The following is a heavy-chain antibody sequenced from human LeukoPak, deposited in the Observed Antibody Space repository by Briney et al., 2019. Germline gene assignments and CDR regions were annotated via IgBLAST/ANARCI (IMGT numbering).Heavy chain of an antibody. Sequence: PSETLSLTCTVSGGSISSYYWSWIRQPPGKGLEWIGYIYYSGSTNYNPSLKSRVTISVDTSKNQFSLKLSSVTAADTAVYYCARGGYGDAFDIWGQGTMVTVSS. J-gene: IGHJ3*02. V-gene: IGHV4-59*01. CDR3: ARGGYGDAFDI. CDR1: GGSISSYY. CDR2: IYYSGST. D-gene: IGHD6-25*01.